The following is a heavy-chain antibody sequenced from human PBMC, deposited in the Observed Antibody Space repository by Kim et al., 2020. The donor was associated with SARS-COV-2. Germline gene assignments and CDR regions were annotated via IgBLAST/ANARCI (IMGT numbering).Heavy chain of an antibody. D-gene: IGHD3-22*01. CDR1: GFTFSSYA. CDR2: ISYDGSNK. V-gene: IGHV3-30-3*01. Sequence: GGSLRLSCAASGFTFSSYAMHWVRQAPGKGLEWVAVISYDGSNKYYADSVKGRFTISRDNSKNTLYLQMNSLRAEDTAVYYCARDYYDSSGYSNYVMDV. CDR3: ARDYYDSSGYSNYVMDV. J-gene: IGHJ6*01.